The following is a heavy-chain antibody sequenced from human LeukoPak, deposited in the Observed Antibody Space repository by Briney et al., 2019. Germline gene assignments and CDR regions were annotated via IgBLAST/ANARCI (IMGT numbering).Heavy chain of an antibody. CDR3: ARPFHDAFDI. V-gene: IGHV3-11*01. CDR2: ISSNSGSTI. J-gene: IGHJ3*02. D-gene: IGHD2/OR15-2a*01. Sequence: PGGSLRLSCAASGFTFSDYFMSWIRQAPGKGLEWVSYISSNSGSTINYADSVRGRFTISRDNAKNSLYLHMNSLRAEDTAVYYCARPFHDAFDIWGQGTMVTVS. CDR1: GFTFSDYF.